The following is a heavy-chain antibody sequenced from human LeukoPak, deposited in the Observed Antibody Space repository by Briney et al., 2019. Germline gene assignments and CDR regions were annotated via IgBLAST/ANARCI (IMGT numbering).Heavy chain of an antibody. D-gene: IGHD4-23*01. Sequence: NPSETLSLTCTVSGGPIRSSSYYWGWIRQPPGKGLEWIGSIHYSGSTYYNPSLKSRVTISVDTSKSQLSLKLSSVTAADTAVYYCARQRTVITPDAFDIWGQGTMVTVSS. V-gene: IGHV4-39*01. J-gene: IGHJ3*02. CDR2: IHYSGST. CDR3: ARQRTVITPDAFDI. CDR1: GGPIRSSSYY.